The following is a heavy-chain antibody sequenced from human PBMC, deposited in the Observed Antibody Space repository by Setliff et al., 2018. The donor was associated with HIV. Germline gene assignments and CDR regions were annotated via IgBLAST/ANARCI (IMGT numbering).Heavy chain of an antibody. D-gene: IGHD3-3*01. V-gene: IGHV4-38-2*01. CDR3: ARHQYYNFWSGFDY. CDR1: GYSISSGYY. Sequence: PSETLSLTCAVSGYSISSGYYWDWIRQPPGKGLEWIGSIYYSVTTYYNPSLKSRVTISADTSKNQFSPKLNSVTAADTAVYCCARHQYYNFWSGFDYWGQGTLVTVSS. CDR2: IYYSVTT. J-gene: IGHJ4*02.